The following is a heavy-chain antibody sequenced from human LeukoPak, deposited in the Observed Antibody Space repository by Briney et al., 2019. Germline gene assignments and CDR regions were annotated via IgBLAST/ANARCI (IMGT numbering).Heavy chain of an antibody. J-gene: IGHJ4*02. CDR3: ARGDFLDTVSDY. V-gene: IGHV3-7*01. D-gene: IGHD5-18*01. CDR1: GFTFSSYW. Sequence: GGSLRLSCAASGFTFSSYWMSWVRQAPGKGLEWVANIKQDGSEKYYVDSVKGRFTISRDNSKNTLYLQMNSLRAEDTAVYYCARGDFLDTVSDYWGQGTLVTVSS. CDR2: IKQDGSEK.